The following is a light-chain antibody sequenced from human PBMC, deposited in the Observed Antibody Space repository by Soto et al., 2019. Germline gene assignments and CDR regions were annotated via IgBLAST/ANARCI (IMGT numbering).Light chain of an antibody. J-gene: IGLJ1*01. CDR1: SSDVGGYNY. Sequence: QSALTQPPSASGSPGQSVTISCTGTSSDVGGYNYVSWYQQHPGKAPKLMIDEVSKRPSGVPDRFSGSKSGNTASLTVSGLQAEDEADYYCSSYGGSNNLVFGTGTKLTVL. V-gene: IGLV2-8*01. CDR2: EVS. CDR3: SSYGGSNNLV.